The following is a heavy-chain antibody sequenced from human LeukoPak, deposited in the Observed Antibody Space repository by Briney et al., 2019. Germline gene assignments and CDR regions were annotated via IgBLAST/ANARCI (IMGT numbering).Heavy chain of an antibody. CDR3: ARDRGVLEPDY. Sequence: ASVKVSCKASGYTFTGYYMNWVRQAPGQGLEWMGWINPNSGDTNSAQKFQGRVTMTRDTSISTAYMELSRLTSDDTAVYYCARDRGVLEPDYWGQGTLVTVSS. V-gene: IGHV1-2*02. J-gene: IGHJ4*02. CDR2: INPNSGDT. CDR1: GYTFTGYY. D-gene: IGHD1-14*01.